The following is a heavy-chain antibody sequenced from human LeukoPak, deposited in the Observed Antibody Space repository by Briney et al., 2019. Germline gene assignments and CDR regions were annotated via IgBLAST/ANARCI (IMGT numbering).Heavy chain of an antibody. CDR3: AKDKGGRGGWSLFDYGMDV. CDR1: GFTFSSYS. CDR2: ISSSSSYI. D-gene: IGHD6-19*01. V-gene: IGHV3-21*04. J-gene: IGHJ6*02. Sequence: PGGSLRLSCAASGFTFSSYSMNWVRQTPGKGLEWVSSISSSSSYIYYADSVKGRFTISRDNAKNSLYLQMNSLGTEDTALYYCAKDKGGRGGWSLFDYGMDVWGQGTTVTVSS.